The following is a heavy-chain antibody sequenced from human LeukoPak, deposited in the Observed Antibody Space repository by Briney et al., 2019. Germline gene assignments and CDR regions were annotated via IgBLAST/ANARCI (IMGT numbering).Heavy chain of an antibody. V-gene: IGHV5-51*01. Sequence: GESLKISCKGSGYSFTSYWSGWVRQMPGKGLEWMGIIYPGDSDTRYSPSFQGQVTISADKSISTAYLQWSSLKASDTAMYYCARHSTYYYGSGSYYNVWLDYWGQGTLVTVSS. J-gene: IGHJ4*02. D-gene: IGHD3-10*01. CDR2: IYPGDSDT. CDR1: GYSFTSYW. CDR3: ARHSTYYYGSGSYYNVWLDY.